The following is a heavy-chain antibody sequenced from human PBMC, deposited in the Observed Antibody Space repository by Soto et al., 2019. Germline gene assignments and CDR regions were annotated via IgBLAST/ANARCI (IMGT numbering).Heavy chain of an antibody. V-gene: IGHV4-59*01. CDR1: GGSLSSYY. CDR3: GSVRPSGYVLS. CDR2: VYFSGNT. J-gene: IGHJ5*02. Sequence: SETLSLTCTVSGGSLSSYYWTWIRQSPGKGLEWIGYVYFSGNTNYNPSLKSRVTISIDTSKNQFSLRLASVTAADTAFYYCGSVRPSGYVLSWGQGTLVTVFS. D-gene: IGHD6-25*01.